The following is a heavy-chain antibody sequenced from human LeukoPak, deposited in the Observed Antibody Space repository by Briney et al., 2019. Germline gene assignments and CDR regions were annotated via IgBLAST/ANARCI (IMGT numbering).Heavy chain of an antibody. J-gene: IGHJ4*02. Sequence: KPSETLSLTCTVSGGFISSSSYYWGWIRQPPGKGLEWIGSIYYSGSTYYNPSLKSRVTISVDTSKNQFSLKLSSVTAADTAVYYCARLQWELLRDWGQGTLVTVSS. V-gene: IGHV4-39*01. D-gene: IGHD1-26*01. CDR1: GGFISSSSYY. CDR3: ARLQWELLRD. CDR2: IYYSGST.